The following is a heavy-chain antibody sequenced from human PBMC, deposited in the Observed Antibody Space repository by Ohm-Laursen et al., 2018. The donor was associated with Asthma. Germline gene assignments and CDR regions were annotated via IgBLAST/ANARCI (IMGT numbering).Heavy chain of an antibody. J-gene: IGHJ5*02. Sequence: SLRLSCAASGFTFRSYAMHWVRQAPGKGLEWVSYISSSSSTIYYADSVKGRFTISRDNAKNSLYLQMNSLRDEDTAVYYCARDLGFGINGIVVVTAAWGQGTLVTVSS. V-gene: IGHV3-48*02. CDR2: ISSSSSTI. CDR3: ARDLGFGINGIVVVTAA. D-gene: IGHD2-21*02. CDR1: GFTFRSYA.